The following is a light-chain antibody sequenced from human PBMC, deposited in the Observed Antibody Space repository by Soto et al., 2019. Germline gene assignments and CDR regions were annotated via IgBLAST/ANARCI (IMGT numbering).Light chain of an antibody. V-gene: IGKV3-20*01. J-gene: IGKJ3*01. CDR1: QSVSSSY. Sequence: ESVLTQADGALSMSQGERATLSCRASQSVSSSYLAWYQQKPGQAPRLLIYGASSRATGIPDRFSGSGSGTDFTLTISRLDPEDFAVYYCQQYVSSPVTFGPGTKVYSK. CDR2: GAS. CDR3: QQYVSSPVT.